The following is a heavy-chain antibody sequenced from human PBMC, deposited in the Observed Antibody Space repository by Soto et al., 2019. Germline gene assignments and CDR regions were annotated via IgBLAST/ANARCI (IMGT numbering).Heavy chain of an antibody. CDR3: ARVYYYDRSGYFVGSRFFDY. CDR1: GYTFTNYT. J-gene: IGHJ4*02. D-gene: IGHD3-22*01. Sequence: ASVKVSCKASGYTFTNYTIHWVRQAPGQRLEWMRWINAGNGNTKYSQNFQGRVTFTRDTSASTAYLELSSLRSEDTAVYFCARVYYYDRSGYFVGSRFFDYWGQGTLVTVSS. V-gene: IGHV1-3*01. CDR2: INAGNGNT.